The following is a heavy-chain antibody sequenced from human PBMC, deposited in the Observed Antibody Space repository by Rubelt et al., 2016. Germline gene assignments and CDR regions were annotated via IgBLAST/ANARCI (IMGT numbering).Heavy chain of an antibody. CDR3: ARSKDTAMVTDADWYFDL. V-gene: IGHV1-18*01. D-gene: IGHD5-18*01. J-gene: IGHJ2*01. CDR2: ISAYNGNT. CDR1: GYTFTSYG. Sequence: QVQLVQSGVEVKKPGASVKVSCKASGYTFTSYGISWVRQAPGQGLEWMGWISAYNGNTTYAQKPQGRGTMTTETSTSTAYMELRSLRSDDTAVYYCARSKDTAMVTDADWYFDLWGRGTLVTVSS.